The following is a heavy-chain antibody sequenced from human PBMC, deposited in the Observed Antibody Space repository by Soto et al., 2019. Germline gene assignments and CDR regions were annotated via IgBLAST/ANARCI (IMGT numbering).Heavy chain of an antibody. CDR2: IYWDDTE. V-gene: IGHV2-5*02. Sequence: QISLKESGPTLVQPTQTLTLTCTFSGFSLTSNGVGVGWIRQPPGKALEWLALIYWDDTERSSPSLKTRLTXXXXXXXXXXXXXXXXXXXXXXXXXXXXXXGYGSDNWYDPWGQGTLVTVSS. D-gene: IGHD3-10*01. CDR1: GFSLTSNGVG. CDR3: XXXGYGSDNWYDP. J-gene: IGHJ5*02.